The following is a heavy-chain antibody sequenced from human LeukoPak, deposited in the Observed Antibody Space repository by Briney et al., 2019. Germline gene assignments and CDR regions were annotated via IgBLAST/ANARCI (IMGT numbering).Heavy chain of an antibody. CDR1: GFTFSDYY. D-gene: IGHD5-12*01. Sequence: GGSLRLSCAASGFTFSDYYMSWIRQAPGKGLEWVSYISSSGSTIYYADSVKGRFTISRDNAKNSLYLQINSLRAEDTAVYYCARDTSGYDPDTTPWGQGTLVTVSS. V-gene: IGHV3-11*01. CDR3: ARDTSGYDPDTTP. J-gene: IGHJ5*02. CDR2: ISSSGSTI.